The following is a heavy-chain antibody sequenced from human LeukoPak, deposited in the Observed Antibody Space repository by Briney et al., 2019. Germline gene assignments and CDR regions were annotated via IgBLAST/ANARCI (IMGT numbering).Heavy chain of an antibody. D-gene: IGHD6-19*01. J-gene: IGHJ4*02. CDR3: ARDGYRSGWPGGY. CDR1: GYTFTGYY. CDR2: INPNSGGT. Sequence: ASVKVSCKASGYTFTGYYMHWVRQAPGQRLEWMGWINPNSGGTNYAQKFQGRVTMTRDTSISTAYMELSRLRSDDTAVYYCARDGYRSGWPGGYWGQGTLVTVSS. V-gene: IGHV1-2*02.